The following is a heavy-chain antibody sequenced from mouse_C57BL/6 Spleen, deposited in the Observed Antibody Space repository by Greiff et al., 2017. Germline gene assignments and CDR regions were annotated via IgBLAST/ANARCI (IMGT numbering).Heavy chain of an antibody. CDR1: GFNIKDDY. V-gene: IGHV14-4*01. D-gene: IGHD1-1*01. Sequence: VQLQQSGAELVRPGASVKLSCTASGFNIKDDYMHWVKQRPEQGLEWIGWIDPENGDTEYASKFPGKATITADTASNTAYLQPSSLTSEDTAVYYDTTSYYYGSSPRFAYWGQGALVTVSA. J-gene: IGHJ3*01. CDR2: IDPENGDT. CDR3: TTSYYYGSSPRFAY.